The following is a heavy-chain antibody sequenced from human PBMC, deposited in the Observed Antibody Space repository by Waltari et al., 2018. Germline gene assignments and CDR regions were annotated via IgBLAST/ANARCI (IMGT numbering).Heavy chain of an antibody. CDR2: IYYSGRT. CDR1: GGSISSHY. D-gene: IGHD6-6*01. V-gene: IGHV4-59*11. Sequence: QVQLQESGPGLVKPSETLSLTCTVSGGSISSHYWSWIRQPPGKGLEWIGYIYYSGRTNYNPSLKSRVTISVDTSKNQFSLKLSSVTAADTAVYYCARTRIAARLHNWFDPWGQGTLVTVSS. CDR3: ARTRIAARLHNWFDP. J-gene: IGHJ5*02.